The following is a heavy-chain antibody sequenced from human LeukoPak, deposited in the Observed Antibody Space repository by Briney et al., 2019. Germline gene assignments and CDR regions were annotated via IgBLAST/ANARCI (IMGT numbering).Heavy chain of an antibody. D-gene: IGHD6-6*01. V-gene: IGHV3-53*01. CDR3: ASGDSSSSYYYYYYMDV. J-gene: IGHJ6*03. Sequence: GGSLRLSCAASGFTVSSNYMSWVRQAPGKGLEWVSVIYSGGSTYYADSVKGRFTISRDNSKNTLYLQMNSLRAEDTAVYYCASGDSSSSYYYYYYMDVWAKGPRSPSP. CDR1: GFTVSSNY. CDR2: IYSGGST.